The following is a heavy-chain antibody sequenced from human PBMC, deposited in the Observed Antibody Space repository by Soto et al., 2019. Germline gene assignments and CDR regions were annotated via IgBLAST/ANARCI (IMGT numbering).Heavy chain of an antibody. D-gene: IGHD3-3*01. CDR1: GGSISSGDYY. J-gene: IGHJ4*02. V-gene: IGHV4-30-4*01. CDR3: ARANYDFWSGYYPVDY. CDR2: IYYSGST. Sequence: SETLSLTCTVSGGSISSGDYYWSWIRQPPGKGLEWIGYIYYSGSTYYNPSLKSRVTISVDTSKNQFSLKLSSVTAADTAVYYCARANYDFWSGYYPVDYWGQGTLGTVSS.